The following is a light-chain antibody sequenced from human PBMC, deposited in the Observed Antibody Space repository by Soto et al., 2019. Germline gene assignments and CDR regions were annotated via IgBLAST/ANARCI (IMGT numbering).Light chain of an antibody. Sequence: EIVLTQSPGTLSLSPGERATLSCRASQSVSNNYLAWYQQKPGQAPRLLIYGASSRATGIPGRFSGSGSGTDFTLTISRLEPEDFAVYFCQQYGSSPVTFGQGTRLEIK. V-gene: IGKV3-20*01. CDR2: GAS. CDR3: QQYGSSPVT. J-gene: IGKJ5*01. CDR1: QSVSNNY.